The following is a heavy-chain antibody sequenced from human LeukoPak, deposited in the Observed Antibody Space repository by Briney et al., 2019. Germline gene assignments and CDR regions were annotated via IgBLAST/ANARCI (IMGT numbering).Heavy chain of an antibody. V-gene: IGHV1-2*02. CDR3: ARGRFSGYGAD. CDR1: GYTITGYY. J-gene: IGHJ4*02. CDR2: INPNSGGT. D-gene: IGHD5-12*01. Sequence: ASVKVSCKASGYTITGYYMHWVRQAPGQGLEWMGWINPNSGGTNFAQKFQGRVTMTRDTSISTAYMELSSLTSDDTAVYYCARGRFSGYGADWGQGTLVTVSS.